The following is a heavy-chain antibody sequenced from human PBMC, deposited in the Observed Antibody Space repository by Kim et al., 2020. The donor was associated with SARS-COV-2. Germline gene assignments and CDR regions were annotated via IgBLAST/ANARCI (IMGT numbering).Heavy chain of an antibody. CDR3: VKEEKGYSSTWYPDY. V-gene: IGHV3-23*01. D-gene: IGHD6-13*01. J-gene: IGHJ4*02. Sequence: DSVKGRFTISRDNSKNTLFLEMNSLRADDTAVYYCVKEEKGYSSTWYPDYWGQGTLVSVSS.